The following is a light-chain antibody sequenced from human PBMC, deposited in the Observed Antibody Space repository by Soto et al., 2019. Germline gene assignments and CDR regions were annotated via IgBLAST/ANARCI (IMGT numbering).Light chain of an antibody. J-gene: IGLJ1*01. CDR2: DAS. CDR3: HVWDSSSGHYI. V-gene: IGLV3-21*02. CDR1: NIGRKS. Sequence: SYELTQPPSVSVAPGQTARISCGGNNIGRKSVHWYQQKPGRAPVVVVYDASDRPSGIPERFSGANSGDTATLTISRVEAGDEADYYCHVWDSSSGHYIFGTGTKLTVL.